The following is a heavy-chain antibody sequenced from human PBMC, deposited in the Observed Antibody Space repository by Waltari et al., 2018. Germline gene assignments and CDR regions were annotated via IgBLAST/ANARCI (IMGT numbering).Heavy chain of an antibody. V-gene: IGHV3-48*03. CDR2: ISSSGSTI. D-gene: IGHD1-26*01. CDR3: TRDRVGATTQLFEY. CDR1: GFTFSSYE. Sequence: EVQLVESGGGLVQPGGSLRLSCAASGFTFSSYEMNWVRQAPGKGLEWVSYISSSGSTIYYADSVKGRFTISRDNAKKSLYLQMNSLRAEDTAVYYCTRDRVGATTQLFEYWGQGTLVTVSS. J-gene: IGHJ4*02.